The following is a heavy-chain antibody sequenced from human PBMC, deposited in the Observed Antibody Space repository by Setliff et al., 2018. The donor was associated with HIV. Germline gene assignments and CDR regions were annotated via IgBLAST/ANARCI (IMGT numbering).Heavy chain of an antibody. V-gene: IGHV1-69*13. CDR1: GDTFGSNA. CDR2: IIPLFGRK. D-gene: IGHD4-4*01. CDR3: ARGGDYKLDTNRYYSYYYMDV. J-gene: IGHJ6*03. Sequence: GASVKVSCKTPGDTFGSNAITWVRQAPGQGLEWIGGIIPLFGRKNYAQKFQGRVTMTVDGSMDTAYMELTSLTSEDTAVYYCARGGDYKLDTNRYYSYYYMDVWGKGTAVTVSS.